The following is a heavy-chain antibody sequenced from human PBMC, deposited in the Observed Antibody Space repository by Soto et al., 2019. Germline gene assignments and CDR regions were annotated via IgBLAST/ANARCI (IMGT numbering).Heavy chain of an antibody. CDR2: IIPILGIA. CDR1: GYTFTSYG. J-gene: IGHJ4*02. CDR3: ARSPRGIAAGTVDPGV. V-gene: IGHV1-69*04. D-gene: IGHD6-13*01. Sequence: GASVKVSCKASGYTFTSYGISWVRQAPGQGLEWMGRIIPILGIANYAQKFQGRVTITADKSTSTAYMELSSLRSEDTAVYYCARSPRGIAAGTVDPGVWGQGTLVTVSS.